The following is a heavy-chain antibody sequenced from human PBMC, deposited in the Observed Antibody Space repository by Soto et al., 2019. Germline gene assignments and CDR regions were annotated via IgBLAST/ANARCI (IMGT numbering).Heavy chain of an antibody. D-gene: IGHD1-7*01. Sequence: SETLSLTCPVSGGSLSSSSHYWGWIRQPPGKGLEWIASIYYSGYTYYNPSLKSRVTISVDTSKNQFSLKLSSVTAADTAVYYCARRLWNYYFDPWGQGSLVTVSS. CDR2: IYYSGYT. V-gene: IGHV4-39*01. CDR1: GGSLSSSSHY. CDR3: ARRLWNYYFDP. J-gene: IGHJ5*02.